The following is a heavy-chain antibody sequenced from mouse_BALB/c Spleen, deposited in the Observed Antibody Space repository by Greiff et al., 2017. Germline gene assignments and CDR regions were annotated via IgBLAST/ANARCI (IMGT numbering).Heavy chain of an antibody. D-gene: IGHD1-2*01. CDR1: GFTFSSYT. CDR2: ISNGGGST. CDR3: ARLGITTATFAMDY. Sequence: EVKLMESGGGLVQPGGSLKLSCAASGFTFSSYTMSWVRQTPEKRLEWVAYISNGGGSTYYPDTVKGRFTISRDNAKNTLYLQMSSLKSEDTAMYYCARLGITTATFAMDYWGQGTSVTVSS. J-gene: IGHJ4*01. V-gene: IGHV5-12-2*01.